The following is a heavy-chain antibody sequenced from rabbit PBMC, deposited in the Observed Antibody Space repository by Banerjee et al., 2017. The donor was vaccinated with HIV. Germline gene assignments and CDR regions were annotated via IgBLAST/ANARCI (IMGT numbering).Heavy chain of an antibody. J-gene: IGHJ3*01. CDR2: IYPGSSAIT. CDR1: GISFSSSYW. D-gene: IGHD4-2*01. CDR3: ARGSAYAGAGYAL. V-gene: IGHV1S40*01. Sequence: QSLEESGGDLVKPGASLTLTCTASGISFSSSYWMCWVRQAPGKGLEWIACIYPGSSAITFYASWVNGRFTISKTSSTTVTLQMTSLTAADTATCFCARGSAYAGAGYALWGQGTLVTVS.